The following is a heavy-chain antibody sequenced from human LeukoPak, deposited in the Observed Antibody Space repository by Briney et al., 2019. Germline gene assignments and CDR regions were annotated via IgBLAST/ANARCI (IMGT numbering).Heavy chain of an antibody. Sequence: ASVKVSCKASGYTFTSHDINWVRQATGQGLEWMGWMNPNSGNTGYAQKFQGRVTITRNTSISTAYMELSSLRSEDTAVYYCARAVSGYYDFWSGPLYYYYYYMDVWGKGTTVTVSS. CDR2: MNPNSGNT. V-gene: IGHV1-8*03. J-gene: IGHJ6*03. CDR3: ARAVSGYYDFWSGPLYYYYYYMDV. CDR1: GYTFTSHD. D-gene: IGHD3-3*01.